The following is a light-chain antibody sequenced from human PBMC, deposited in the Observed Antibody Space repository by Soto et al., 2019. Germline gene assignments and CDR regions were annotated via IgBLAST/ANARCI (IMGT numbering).Light chain of an antibody. V-gene: IGKV3-20*01. J-gene: IGKJ1*01. CDR2: AAS. CDR1: QSISSSY. Sequence: EIVLTQSPGTLSLSPGERATLSCRASQSISSSYLAWYQQKPGQAPRLLIYAASSRATGIPDRFSGSGSGTDFTLTISRLEPEDFAVYYCQQYGRSPWTFGRGIKVEIK. CDR3: QQYGRSPWT.